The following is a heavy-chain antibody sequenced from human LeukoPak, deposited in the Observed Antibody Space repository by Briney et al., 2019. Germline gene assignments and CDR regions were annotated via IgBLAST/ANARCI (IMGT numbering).Heavy chain of an antibody. CDR2: IWYDGSDK. V-gene: IGHV3-33*01. D-gene: IGHD1-14*01. CDR3: ARARTYRSHAFDI. Sequence: GRSLRLSCAASGFTFSSYGMHWVRQAPGKGLEWVAIIWYDGSDKYYADSVEGRFTISRDNSKNTLYLQMNSLRAEDTAVYYCARARTYRSHAFDIWGQGTMVTVSS. CDR1: GFTFSSYG. J-gene: IGHJ3*02.